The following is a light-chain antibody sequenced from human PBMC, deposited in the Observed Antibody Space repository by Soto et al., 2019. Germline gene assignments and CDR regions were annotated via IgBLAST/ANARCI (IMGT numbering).Light chain of an antibody. V-gene: IGKV1-39*01. CDR3: IQTAGSLTWT. J-gene: IGKJ1*01. Sequence: DIQMTQSPSYLSESVGDRVTITCRASQTIRYSLNWYQQKPGKAPEVLIYDASTLQSGVPPRFSGRGAGTEFPLTITSRQPEDFATDFCIQTAGSLTWTFGQGTRVETK. CDR2: DAS. CDR1: QTIRYS.